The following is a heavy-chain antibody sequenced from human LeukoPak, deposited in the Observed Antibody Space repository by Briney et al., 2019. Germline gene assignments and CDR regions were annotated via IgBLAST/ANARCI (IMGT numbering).Heavy chain of an antibody. CDR2: ISAYNGNT. D-gene: IGHD3-22*01. J-gene: IGHJ4*02. V-gene: IGHV1-18*01. CDR3: ARVISYYDSSGISVFDY. CDR1: GYTFTSYG. Sequence: ASVKVSCKASGYTFTSYGISRVRQAPGQGIEWMVWISAYNGNTNYAQKLQGRVTMTTDTSTSTAYMELRSLRSDDTAVYYCARVISYYDSSGISVFDYWGQGTLVTVSS.